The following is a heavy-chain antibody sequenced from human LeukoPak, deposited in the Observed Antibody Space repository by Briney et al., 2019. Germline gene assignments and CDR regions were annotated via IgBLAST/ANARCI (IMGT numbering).Heavy chain of an antibody. CDR1: GFTFIDAW. Sequence: PGGSLRLSCVASGFTFIDAWMSWVRQAPGKGLEWVGRIKSKIDGGTIDYGAPVKGRFTISRDDSRNTLYLQMNSLKTEDTAVYYCTTRRQDGCWGQGTLVTVS. J-gene: IGHJ4*02. D-gene: IGHD6-25*01. V-gene: IGHV3-15*01. CDR2: IKSKIDGGTI. CDR3: TTRRQDGC.